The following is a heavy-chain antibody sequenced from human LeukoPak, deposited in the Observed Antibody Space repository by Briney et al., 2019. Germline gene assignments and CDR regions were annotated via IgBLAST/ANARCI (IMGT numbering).Heavy chain of an antibody. D-gene: IGHD3-10*01. CDR1: GYSFTSYW. V-gene: IGHV5-51*01. J-gene: IGHJ3*01. Sequence: GESLKISCKDSGYSFTSYWIGWVRQMPGKGLEWMGIIYPDDSDTRYSPSFEGQVTISADKSVSTAYLQWSSLKASDTAMYYCAKTYYYGSGSPADAFDVWGQGTVVTISS. CDR2: IYPDDSDT. CDR3: AKTYYYGSGSPADAFDV.